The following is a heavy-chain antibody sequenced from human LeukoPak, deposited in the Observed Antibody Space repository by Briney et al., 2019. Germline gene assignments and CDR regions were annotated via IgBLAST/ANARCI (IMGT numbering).Heavy chain of an antibody. D-gene: IGHD1-20*01. Sequence: PSETLSLTCTVSGGSISSSLYHWGWIRQSPGKNLEWLGSIYYTGTTHYNPSLKSRVTISVDTSKNQFSLKLSSVTAADTAVYYCARLKRRRIITGTTDPGNLFDYWGQGTLVTVSS. J-gene: IGHJ4*02. CDR1: GGSISSSLYH. CDR2: IYYTGTT. V-gene: IGHV4-39*07. CDR3: ARLKRRRIITGTTDPGNLFDY.